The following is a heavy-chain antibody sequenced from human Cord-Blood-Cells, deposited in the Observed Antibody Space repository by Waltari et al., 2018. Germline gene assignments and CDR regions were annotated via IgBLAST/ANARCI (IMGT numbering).Heavy chain of an antibody. CDR1: GGSISSYY. CDR2: IYYSGST. Sequence: QVQLQESGPGLVKPSETLSLTCTVSGGSISSYYWRWIRQPPGKGLEWIGYIYYSGSTNYNPSLKSRVTISVDTSKNQFSLKLSSVTAADTAVYYCARNPEEGYWYFDLWGRGTLVTVSS. J-gene: IGHJ2*01. CDR3: ARNPEEGYWYFDL. V-gene: IGHV4-59*01.